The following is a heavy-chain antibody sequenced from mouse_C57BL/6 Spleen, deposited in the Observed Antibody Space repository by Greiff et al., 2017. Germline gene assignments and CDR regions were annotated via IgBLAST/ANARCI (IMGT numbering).Heavy chain of an antibody. CDR1: GFNIKDYY. V-gene: IGHV14-2*01. Sequence: EVQLQQSGAELVKPGASVKLSCTASGFNIKDYYMNWVKQRTEQGLEWIGRIDPEDGETKYASKFQGKATITADTSSNKAYLQLSSLTSEDTAVYYCARGWPRGYFDVWGTGTTVTVSS. CDR3: ARGWPRGYFDV. J-gene: IGHJ1*03. CDR2: IDPEDGET. D-gene: IGHD2-3*01.